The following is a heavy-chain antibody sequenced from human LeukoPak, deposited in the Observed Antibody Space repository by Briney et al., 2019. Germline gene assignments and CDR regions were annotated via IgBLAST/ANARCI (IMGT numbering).Heavy chain of an antibody. Sequence: SETLSLTCAVYGGSFSGYYWSWIRQPPGKGLEWIGEINHSGSTNYNPSLKSRVTISVDTSKNQFSLKLSSVTAADTAVYFCARGPYSYDSSGAFDIWGQGAMVTVSS. CDR2: INHSGST. D-gene: IGHD3-22*01. CDR1: GGSFSGYY. J-gene: IGHJ3*02. CDR3: ARGPYSYDSSGAFDI. V-gene: IGHV4-34*01.